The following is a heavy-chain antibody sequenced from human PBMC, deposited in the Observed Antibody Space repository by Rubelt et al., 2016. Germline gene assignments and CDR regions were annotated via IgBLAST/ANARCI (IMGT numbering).Heavy chain of an antibody. J-gene: IGHJ2*01. Sequence: QLQLQESGPGLVKPSETLSLICTVSGGSISSNSFHWGWIRQPPGKGLEWIGTISYSESTYSNPFFKSRVTISGDTAKNQFSLKLSSANDADTAVYYCARRDSGGYWYFDLWGRGTLVTVSS. CDR2: ISYSEST. V-gene: IGHV4-39*01. D-gene: IGHD2-15*01. CDR1: GGSISSNSFH. CDR3: ARRDSGGYWYFDL.